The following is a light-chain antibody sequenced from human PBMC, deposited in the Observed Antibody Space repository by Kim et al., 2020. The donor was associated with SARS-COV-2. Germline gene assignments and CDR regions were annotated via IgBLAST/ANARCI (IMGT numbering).Light chain of an antibody. CDR3: QVWDSSSDHPGV. V-gene: IGLV3-21*04. Sequence: PGKTARITCGGNNSGSKSVHWYQQKPGQAPVLVIYYDSDRPSGIPERFSGSNSGNTATLTISRVEAGGEADYYCQVWDSSSDHPGVFGGGTQLTVL. CDR1: NSGSKS. J-gene: IGLJ3*02. CDR2: YDS.